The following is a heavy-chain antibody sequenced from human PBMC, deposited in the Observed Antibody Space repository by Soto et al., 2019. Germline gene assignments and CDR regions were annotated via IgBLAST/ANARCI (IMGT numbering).Heavy chain of an antibody. D-gene: IGHD3-3*01. Sequence: SETLSLICTVTGCSISSYYLSWIREPPGKGLEWIGYIYYSGSTNYNPSLKSRVTISVDTSKNQFSLKLSSVTAADTAVYYCARYTYYDFWSGYNYYYYGMDVWGQGTTVTVYS. V-gene: IGHV4-59*01. CDR2: IYYSGST. CDR3: ARYTYYDFWSGYNYYYYGMDV. CDR1: GCSISSYY. J-gene: IGHJ6*02.